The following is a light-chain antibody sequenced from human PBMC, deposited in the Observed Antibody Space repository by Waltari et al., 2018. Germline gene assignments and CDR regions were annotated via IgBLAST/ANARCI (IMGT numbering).Light chain of an antibody. Sequence: DVVMTQSPLSLPVTLGQPASISCKSSQSLVHRDGKTYLNWLQQWPGQSPRRLIYKVSKRDSGVPDRFSGIGSGTDLTLRIRSVEAEDVGVYYFMQATLWPRAFGQGTKLEIK. CDR2: KVS. J-gene: IGKJ2*01. CDR1: QSLVHRDGKTY. CDR3: MQATLWPRA. V-gene: IGKV2-30*02.